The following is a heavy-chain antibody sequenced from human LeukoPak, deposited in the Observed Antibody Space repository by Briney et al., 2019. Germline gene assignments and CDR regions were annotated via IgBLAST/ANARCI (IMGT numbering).Heavy chain of an antibody. CDR1: GFTDSSNY. V-gene: IGHV3-53*01. CDR3: ARDRLDIVVVPAAMTHYYYYYMDV. Sequence: GGSLRLSCASSGFTDSSNYMSGVRPAPGKGVEGVSVIYSGGSTYYADSMKGRFTIPRDNTKSTLYLQMNSLRAEDTAVYYCARDRLDIVVVPAAMTHYYYYYMDVWGKGTTVTVSS. CDR2: IYSGGST. D-gene: IGHD2-2*01. J-gene: IGHJ6*03.